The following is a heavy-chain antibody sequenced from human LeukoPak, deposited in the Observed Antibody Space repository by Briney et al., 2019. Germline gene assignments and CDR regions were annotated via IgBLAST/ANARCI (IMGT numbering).Heavy chain of an antibody. V-gene: IGHV1-2*02. CDR2: INPNSGGT. CDR1: GYTFTGYY. Sequence: GASVKVSCKASGYTFTGYYMHWVRQAPGQGLEWMGWINPNSGGTNYAQKFQVRGTMTRDTSISTAYMELSRLRSDDTAVYYCARVQYYDSSGYYLDAFDIWGQGTMVTVSS. CDR3: ARVQYYDSSGYYLDAFDI. J-gene: IGHJ3*02. D-gene: IGHD3-22*01.